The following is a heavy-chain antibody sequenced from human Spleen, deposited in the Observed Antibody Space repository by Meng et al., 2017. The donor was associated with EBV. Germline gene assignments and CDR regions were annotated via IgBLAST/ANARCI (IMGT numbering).Heavy chain of an antibody. CDR2: IKSKTDGETE. CDR3: TTTYDFWSGSV. CDR1: GFYFSSAW. Sequence: EVQLVESGGGLVKPGGSRRRSCAASGFYFSSAWMNWFRQAPGKGPEWVGRIKSKTDGETEDYAAPVKGRFTISRDDSKNTLYLQMNSLKTEDTAIYYCTTTYDFWSGSVWGQGTMVTVSS. V-gene: IGHV3-15*01. J-gene: IGHJ3*01. D-gene: IGHD3-3*01.